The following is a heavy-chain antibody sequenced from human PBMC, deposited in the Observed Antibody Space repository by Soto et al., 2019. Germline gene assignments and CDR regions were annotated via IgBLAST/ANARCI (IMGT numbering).Heavy chain of an antibody. CDR2: IYYSGST. D-gene: IGHD3-10*01. CDR3: ARQLWFGDTPRGKLDP. J-gene: IGHJ5*02. V-gene: IGHV4-31*03. CDR1: GGSISSDGYY. Sequence: QVPLQESGPGLVRPSQTLSLTCTVSGGSISSDGYYWSWIRQHPGKGLEWIGYIYYSGSTYHNPSLKRRVTISVDTSKNKFSLKLSSVTAADTAVYYCARQLWFGDTPRGKLDPWGQGTLVTVSS.